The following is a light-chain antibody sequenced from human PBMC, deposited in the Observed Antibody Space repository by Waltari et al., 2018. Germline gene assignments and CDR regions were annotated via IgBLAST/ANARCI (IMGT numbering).Light chain of an antibody. V-gene: IGKV1-33*01. CDR1: QAITTS. CDR3: QQFHSLPYT. Sequence: DIQMTQSPSSLSASVGDSVTFTCQATQAITTSLSWFQQKPGEAPRLLIYDASTLQPGVPSRFSGTGSATGFSLTITRLQLDDSATYYCQQFHSLPYTFARGTKLHIK. J-gene: IGKJ2*01. CDR2: DAS.